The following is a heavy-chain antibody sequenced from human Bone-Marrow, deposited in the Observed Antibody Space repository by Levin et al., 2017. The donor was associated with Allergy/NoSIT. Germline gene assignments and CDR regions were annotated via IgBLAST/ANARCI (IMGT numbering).Heavy chain of an antibody. CDR3: ARLAGYCSGGSCPFDY. D-gene: IGHD2-15*01. V-gene: IGHV5-51*01. Sequence: RGESLKISCKGSGYSFTSYWIGWVRQMPGKGLEWMGIIYPGDSDTRYSPSFQGQVTISADKSISTAYLQWSSLKASDTAMYYCARLAGYCSGGSCPFDYWGQGTLVTVSS. CDR2: IYPGDSDT. CDR1: GYSFTSYW. J-gene: IGHJ4*02.